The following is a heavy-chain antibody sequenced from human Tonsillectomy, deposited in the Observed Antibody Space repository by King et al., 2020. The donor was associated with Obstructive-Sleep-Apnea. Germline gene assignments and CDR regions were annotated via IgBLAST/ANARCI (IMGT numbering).Heavy chain of an antibody. CDR1: GGSISSGDYY. D-gene: IGHD5-12*01. Sequence: VQLQESGPGLVKPSQTLSLTCTVSGGSISSGDYYWSWIRQPPGKGLEWIGYIYYSGSTYYNPSLKSRVTISVDTSKNQFSLKLNSVTAADTAVYYCAPRGHSGYDYGAFDYWGQGTLVTVSS. V-gene: IGHV4-30-4*01. CDR3: APRGHSGYDYGAFDY. J-gene: IGHJ4*02. CDR2: IYYSGST.